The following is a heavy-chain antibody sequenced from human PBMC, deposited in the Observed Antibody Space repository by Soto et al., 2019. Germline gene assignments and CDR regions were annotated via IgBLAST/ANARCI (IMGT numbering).Heavy chain of an antibody. CDR3: TQESSETDGGY. V-gene: IGHV3-73*01. D-gene: IGHD6-25*01. CDR1: GFPFSVSA. Sequence: PGGSVRLSCAASGFPFSVSAMHLVRQSSGKGLEWVGRIRSKANSYATAYAASVKGRFTISRDDSKNTAYLQMNSLKTEDTAVYYCTQESSETDGGYWGQGTLFTVSS. J-gene: IGHJ4*02. CDR2: IRSKANSYAT.